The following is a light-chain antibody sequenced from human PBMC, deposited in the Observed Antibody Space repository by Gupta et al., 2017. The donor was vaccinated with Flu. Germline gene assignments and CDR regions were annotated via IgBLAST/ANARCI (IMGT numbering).Light chain of an antibody. Sequence: QSALTQPASVSGSPGQSITISCTGTTSDVGGYNSVSWYQQRPGTAPNLMIYDVSNRPSGTSNRCSGSKSGNTASLTISGLQAEDEADYYCSSYTSGSTLVVAFGGGTKLTVL. V-gene: IGLV2-14*01. CDR1: TSDVGGYNS. CDR3: SSYTSGSTLVVA. J-gene: IGLJ2*01. CDR2: DVS.